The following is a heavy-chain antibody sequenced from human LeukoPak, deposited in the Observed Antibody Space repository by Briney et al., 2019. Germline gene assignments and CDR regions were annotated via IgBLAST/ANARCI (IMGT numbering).Heavy chain of an antibody. V-gene: IGHV3-7*03. Sequence: GSLRLSCAVSGFNFRDHWMDWVRQAPGKGLEWVGHIKNDGSESYYVDSLKGRFSISRDNTNNALYLQMNSLRVEDTAVYYCAKNNGWFHLAQWGQGTLVTVSS. CDR1: GFNFRDHW. CDR3: AKNNGWFHLAQ. CDR2: IKNDGSES. J-gene: IGHJ4*02. D-gene: IGHD6-19*01.